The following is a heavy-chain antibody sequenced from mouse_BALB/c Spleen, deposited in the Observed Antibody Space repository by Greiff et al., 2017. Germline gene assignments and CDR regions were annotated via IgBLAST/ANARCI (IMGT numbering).Heavy chain of an antibody. CDR1: GFTFSSFG. J-gene: IGHJ4*01. V-gene: IGHV5-17*02. D-gene: IGHD4-1*01. Sequence: EVQLVESGGGLVQPGGSRKLSCAASGFTFSSFGMHWVRQAPEKGLEWVAYISSGSSTIYYADTVKGRFTISRDNPKNTLFLQMTSLRSEDTAMYYCARSGLTGTLMDYWGQGNSGTVAS. CDR2: ISSGSSTI. CDR3: ARSGLTGTLMDY.